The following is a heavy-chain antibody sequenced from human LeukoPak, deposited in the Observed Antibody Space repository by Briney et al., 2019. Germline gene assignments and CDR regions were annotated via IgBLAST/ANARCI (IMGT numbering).Heavy chain of an antibody. J-gene: IGHJ4*02. Sequence: GGSLRLSCAVSGSIFSSYAMSWVRQAPGKGLEWVSVISGSGGLTYYADSVKGRFTISRDNSKNTLYLQMNSLRAEDTAVYYCARVHSGSYWGQGTLVTVSS. D-gene: IGHD1-26*01. V-gene: IGHV3-23*01. CDR2: ISGSGGLT. CDR3: ARVHSGSY. CDR1: GSIFSSYA.